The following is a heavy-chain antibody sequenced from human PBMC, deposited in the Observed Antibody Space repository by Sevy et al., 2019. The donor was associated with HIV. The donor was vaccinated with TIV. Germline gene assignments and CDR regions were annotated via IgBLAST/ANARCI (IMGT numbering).Heavy chain of an antibody. CDR1: GFTFSNYW. CDR2: INNDRSDS. D-gene: IGHD3-3*01. J-gene: IGHJ4*02. CDR3: ARGETYYDFWSGSRFDY. V-gene: IGHV3-74*01. Sequence: GGSLRLSCVASGFTFSNYWMQWVRQPPGKGLVWVSRINNDRSDSSYEDSVRGRFTISRDNAKNTLYLQMTSLRAEDTGVYYCARGETYYDFWSGSRFDYWGLGTLDTVSS.